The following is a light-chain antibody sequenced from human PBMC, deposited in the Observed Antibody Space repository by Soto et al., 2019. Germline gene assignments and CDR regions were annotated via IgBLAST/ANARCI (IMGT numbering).Light chain of an antibody. Sequence: IVLTQSPGTLSLSPGERATLSCRASQSVSSSYLAWYQQKFGQAPRLLIYGASSRATGIQDRFSGSGSGTDFNLTISRLEAEDLAVYYCQQYGSSSWTFGQGTKVEIK. J-gene: IGKJ1*01. CDR3: QQYGSSSWT. V-gene: IGKV3-20*01. CDR1: QSVSSSY. CDR2: GAS.